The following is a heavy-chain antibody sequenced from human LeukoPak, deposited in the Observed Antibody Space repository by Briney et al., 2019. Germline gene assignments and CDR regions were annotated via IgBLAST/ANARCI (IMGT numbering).Heavy chain of an antibody. D-gene: IGHD6-19*01. J-gene: IGHJ4*02. V-gene: IGHV3-23*01. CDR3: ARDRGSSGWYYFDY. CDR2: ILGSGGGDTT. CDR1: GFTFSSYA. Sequence: GGSLRLSCAASGFTFSSYAMSWVRQAPGKGLEWVSSILGSGGGDTTYYADSVKGRFTISRDNSKNTLYLQMNSLRAEDTAVYYCARDRGSSGWYYFDYWGQGTLVTVSS.